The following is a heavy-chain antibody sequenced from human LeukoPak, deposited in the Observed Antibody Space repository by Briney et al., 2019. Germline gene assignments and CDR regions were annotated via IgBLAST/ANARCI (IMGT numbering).Heavy chain of an antibody. CDR1: GGSISRYY. CDR3: ARHEGHCTGGDCYSNAFDV. CDR2: VFHSGSS. V-gene: IGHV4-59*08. Sequence: SETLSLTCTVSGGSISRYYWSWIRQPPGKGLEWIGYVFHSGSSKYNPSLKSRVTISLDRAKKQFSLILTSVTATDTAVYFCARHEGHCTGGDCYSNAFDVWGQGTLVTVSS. D-gene: IGHD2-21*02. J-gene: IGHJ3*01.